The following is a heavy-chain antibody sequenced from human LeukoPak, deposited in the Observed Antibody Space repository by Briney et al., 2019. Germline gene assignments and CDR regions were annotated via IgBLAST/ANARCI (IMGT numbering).Heavy chain of an antibody. CDR2: INHSGST. D-gene: IGHD2-2*01. Sequence: SETLSLTCAVYGGSFSGYYWSWIRQPPGKGLEWIGEINHSGSTNYNPSLKSRVTISVDTSKNQFSLKLSSVTAADTAVYYCARGYCSGTSCPGYYFDYWGQGTLVTVSS. J-gene: IGHJ4*02. CDR1: GGSFSGYY. V-gene: IGHV4-34*01. CDR3: ARGYCSGTSCPGYYFDY.